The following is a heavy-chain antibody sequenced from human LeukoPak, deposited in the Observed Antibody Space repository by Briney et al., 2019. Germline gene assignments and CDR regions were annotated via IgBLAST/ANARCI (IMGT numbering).Heavy chain of an antibody. CDR2: IKSDGSET. V-gene: IGHV3-74*01. CDR3: ASDRVFYGLDV. CDR1: GFTFSSYW. J-gene: IGHJ6*02. Sequence: GGSLRLSCAASGFTFSSYWMHWVRPAPGKGLMWVSRIKSDGSETSYADSVKGRFTISRDNARNTLYLQMNSLRPEDTAIYYCASDRVFYGLDVWGQGTTVTVSS.